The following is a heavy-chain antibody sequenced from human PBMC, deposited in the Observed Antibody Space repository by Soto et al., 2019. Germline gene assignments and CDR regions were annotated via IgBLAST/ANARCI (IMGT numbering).Heavy chain of an antibody. D-gene: IGHD1-1*01. CDR1: GHTLAELS. CDR3: AAGGTRWLHTPFDY. CDR2: FDPENGET. J-gene: IGHJ4*02. Sequence: QVQLGQSGAEVKKPGASVKVSCKVSGHTLAELSMHWVRQAPGKGLEWMGGFDPENGETISAQKFQGRVTMTEDSVTDSIYMELNNLRSEDTAVYYCAAGGTRWLHTPFDYWGQGTLVTVSS. V-gene: IGHV1-24*01.